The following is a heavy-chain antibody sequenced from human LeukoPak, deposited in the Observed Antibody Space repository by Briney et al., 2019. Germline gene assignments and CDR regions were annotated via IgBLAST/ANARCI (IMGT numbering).Heavy chain of an antibody. D-gene: IGHD3-22*01. CDR1: GGSFSGYY. Sequence: PSETLSLTCAVYGGSFSGYYWSWIRQPPGKGLEWIGEINHSGSTNYNPSLKSRVTISVDTSKNQFSLKLSSVTAADTAVYYCARSPYYYDSSGYYYMRYYYYGMDVWGQGTTVTVSS. J-gene: IGHJ6*02. V-gene: IGHV4-34*01. CDR2: INHSGST. CDR3: ARSPYYYDSSGYYYMRYYYYGMDV.